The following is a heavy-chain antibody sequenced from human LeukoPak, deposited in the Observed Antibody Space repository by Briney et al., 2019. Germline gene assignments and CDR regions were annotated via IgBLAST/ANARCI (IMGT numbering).Heavy chain of an antibody. CDR3: AKDESAGRYDFWSGYSPIDY. CDR2: IRYDGSNK. D-gene: IGHD3-3*01. CDR1: GFTFSNYG. Sequence: GGSLRLSCAASGFTFSNYGMHWVRQPPGKGREGVAFIRYDGSNKFYADSAKGRFTISRDNSKNTLYLQMDSLRAEDTAVYYCAKDESAGRYDFWSGYSPIDYWGQGTLVTVSS. J-gene: IGHJ4*02. V-gene: IGHV3-30*02.